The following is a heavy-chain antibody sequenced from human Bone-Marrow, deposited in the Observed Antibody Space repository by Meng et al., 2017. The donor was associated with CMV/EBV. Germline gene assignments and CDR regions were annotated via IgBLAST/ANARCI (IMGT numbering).Heavy chain of an antibody. Sequence: SETLSLTCTVSGGSISSYYWSWIRQPPGKGLEWIGYIYYSGSTNYNPSLKSRVTISVDTSKNQFSLKLSSVTAADTAVYYCASGVDFWSGYFGYYGMDVWGQGTTVTVSS. V-gene: IGHV4-59*01. J-gene: IGHJ6*02. CDR1: GGSISSYY. CDR3: ASGVDFWSGYFGYYGMDV. D-gene: IGHD3-3*01. CDR2: IYYSGST.